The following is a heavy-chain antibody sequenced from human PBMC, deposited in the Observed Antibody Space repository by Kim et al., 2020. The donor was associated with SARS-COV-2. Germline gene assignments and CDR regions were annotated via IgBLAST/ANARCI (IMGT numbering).Heavy chain of an antibody. J-gene: IGHJ4*02. V-gene: IGHV3-53*05. Sequence: YADSVKGRFTISRDNSKNTLYLQMNSRRAEDTAVYYCARDRYGSGSYADYWGQGTLVTVSS. D-gene: IGHD3-10*01. CDR3: ARDRYGSGSYADY.